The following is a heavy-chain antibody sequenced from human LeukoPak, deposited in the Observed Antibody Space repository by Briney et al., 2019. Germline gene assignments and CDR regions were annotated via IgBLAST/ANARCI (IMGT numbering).Heavy chain of an antibody. CDR1: GGSISSYY. CDR2: IYYSGST. J-gene: IGHJ5*02. V-gene: IGHV4-59*08. CDR3: ARRGVTTPRGWFDP. D-gene: IGHD4-17*01. Sequence: PSETLSLTCTVSGGSISSYYWSWIRQPPGKGLEWIGYIYYSGSTNYNPSLKSRVTISVDTSKNQFSLKLSSVTAADTAVYYCARRGVTTPRGWFDPWGQGTLVTVSS.